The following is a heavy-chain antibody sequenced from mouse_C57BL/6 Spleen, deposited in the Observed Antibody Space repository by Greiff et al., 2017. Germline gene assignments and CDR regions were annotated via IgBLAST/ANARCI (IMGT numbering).Heavy chain of an antibody. V-gene: IGHV1-4*01. Sequence: QVQLQQSGAELARPGASVKMSCKASGYTFTSYTMHWVKQRPGQGLEWIGYINPSSGYTKYTQKFKDKATVTADKSSSTAYMQLSSLTSEDSAVYYCTRSDSKGGYFDVWGTGTTVTVSS. CDR2: INPSSGYT. CDR3: TRSDSKGGYFDV. J-gene: IGHJ1*03. CDR1: GYTFTSYT. D-gene: IGHD2-5*01.